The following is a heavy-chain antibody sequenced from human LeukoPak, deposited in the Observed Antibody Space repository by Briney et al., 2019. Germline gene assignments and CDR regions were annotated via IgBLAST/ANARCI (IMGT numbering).Heavy chain of an antibody. CDR2: IYSGGST. CDR1: GFTVSSNY. Sequence: PGGSLRLSCAASGFTVSSNYMSWVRRAPGKGLEWVSVIYSGGSTYYADSVKGRFTISRDNSKNTLYLQMNSLRAEDTAVYYCARGTGILTGYYLDYWGQGTLVTVSS. J-gene: IGHJ4*02. V-gene: IGHV3-66*01. CDR3: ARGTGILTGYYLDY. D-gene: IGHD3-9*01.